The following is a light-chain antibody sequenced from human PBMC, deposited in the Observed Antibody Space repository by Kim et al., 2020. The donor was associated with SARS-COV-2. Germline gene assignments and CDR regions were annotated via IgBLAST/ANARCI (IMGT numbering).Light chain of an antibody. CDR3: QQYGSSSLT. CDR1: QRFSSSY. V-gene: IGKV3-20*01. Sequence: SPGQTAPLACRASQRFSSSYLAWYQPKPGQAPRLLIYGASSRATGIPDRFSGSGSGTDFTLTISRLEPEDFAVYYCQQYGSSSLTFGGGTKVDIK. CDR2: GAS. J-gene: IGKJ4*01.